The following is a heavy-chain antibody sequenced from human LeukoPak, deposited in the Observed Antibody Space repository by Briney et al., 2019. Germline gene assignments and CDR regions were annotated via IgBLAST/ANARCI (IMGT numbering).Heavy chain of an antibody. CDR2: IWYDGSNE. Sequence: PGRSLRLSCAASGFTFSTYVMHWVRQGPGKGLEWVAVIWYDGSNEYYVDSVKGRFTISRDNSKNTLYLQMNSLRAKDTAVYYCARNLRSSGWYLVYYYGMDVWGQGTTVTVSS. CDR1: GFTFSTYV. D-gene: IGHD6-19*01. CDR3: ARNLRSSGWYLVYYYGMDV. V-gene: IGHV3-33*01. J-gene: IGHJ6*02.